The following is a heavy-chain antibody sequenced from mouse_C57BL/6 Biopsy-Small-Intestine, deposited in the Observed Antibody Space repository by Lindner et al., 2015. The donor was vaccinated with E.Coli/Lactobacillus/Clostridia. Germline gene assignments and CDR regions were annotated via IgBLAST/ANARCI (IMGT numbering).Heavy chain of an antibody. CDR2: IYPRSGNI. J-gene: IGHJ4*01. V-gene: IGHV1-81*01. CDR1: GYTFTSYD. CDR3: ARDGAIYDGYYDAMDY. Sequence: VQLQESGAELARPGASVKLSCKASGYTFTSYDISWVKQRTGQGLEWIGEIYPRSGNIHYNEKFKGKATLTADKSSSTAYMELRSLTSEDSAVYFCARDGAIYDGYYDAMDYWGQGTSVIVSS. D-gene: IGHD2-3*01.